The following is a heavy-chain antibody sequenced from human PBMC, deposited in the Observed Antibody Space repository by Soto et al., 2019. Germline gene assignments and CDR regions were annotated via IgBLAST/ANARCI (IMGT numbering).Heavy chain of an antibody. CDR1: VGSISGDYY. D-gene: IGHD3-22*01. J-gene: IGHJ5*02. CDR2: VYHTGST. CDR3: AREPYDITGNRIDA. V-gene: IGHV4-30-4*01. Sequence: SETLSLTCTVSVGSISGDYYWNCIRQAPVKSLEWIGYVYHTGSTYHNPSLKSRGSISVDTSNNQFSLKLSSVTAADTAVYFCAREPYDITGNRIDAWGQGITVTVSS.